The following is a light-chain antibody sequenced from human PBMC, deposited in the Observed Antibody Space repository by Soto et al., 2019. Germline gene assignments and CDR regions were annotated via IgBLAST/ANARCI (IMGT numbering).Light chain of an antibody. V-gene: IGLV1-44*01. CDR2: SNN. CDR1: SSNIGSNT. CDR3: AAWDDSLNGLYV. J-gene: IGLJ1*01. Sequence: QSVLTQPPSASGTPGQRVTISCSGSSSNIGSNTVNWYQQLPGTAPKLLIYSNNKRPSGVPDRFSGSKSGTSASLAIRGLQSEDEGDYYCAAWDDSLNGLYVFGTGTKLTVL.